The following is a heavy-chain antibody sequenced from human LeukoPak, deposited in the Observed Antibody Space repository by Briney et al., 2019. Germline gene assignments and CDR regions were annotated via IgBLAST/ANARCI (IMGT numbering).Heavy chain of an antibody. CDR1: GGSISSYY. J-gene: IGHJ4*02. Sequence: SETLSLTCTVSGGSISSYYWSWIRQPPGKGLEWIGYIYYSGSTNYNPSLKSRVTISVDTSKNQLLLNLNSVTAADTAVYYCARKVGHNYGYGLDSWGQGTLVTVSS. V-gene: IGHV4-59*01. D-gene: IGHD5-18*01. CDR3: ARKVGHNYGYGLDS. CDR2: IYYSGST.